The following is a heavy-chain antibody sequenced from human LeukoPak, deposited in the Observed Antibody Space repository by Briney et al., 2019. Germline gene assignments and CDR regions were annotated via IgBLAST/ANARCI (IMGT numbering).Heavy chain of an antibody. D-gene: IGHD2-21*01. CDR3: ARHHYFALAY. CDR2: THHSGSS. V-gene: IGHV4-4*02. Sequence: PSGTLSLTCAVSGDSVSYDNWWSWVRPPPGKGLEWIGETHHSGSSNYNPSLKCRVTVSVDKSKNQVSLSLTSVTAADTAVYYCARHHYFALAYWGQGTLVTVSS. J-gene: IGHJ4*02. CDR1: GDSVSYDNW.